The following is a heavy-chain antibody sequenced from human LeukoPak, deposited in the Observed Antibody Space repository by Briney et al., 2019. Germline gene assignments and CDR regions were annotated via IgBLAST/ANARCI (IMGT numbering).Heavy chain of an antibody. V-gene: IGHV1-2*02. CDR2: INPNPNSGGT. CDR3: ARVPNNFYYYMDV. CDR1: GYTFTDYY. D-gene: IGHD2-2*01. J-gene: IGHJ6*03. Sequence: ASVKVSCKASGYTFTDYYIHWVRQAPGQGLEWMGWINPNPNSGGTNYAQKFQGRVTMTRDTSISTAYMELIRLTSDDTAVYYCARVPNNFYYYMDVWGKGTTVTASS.